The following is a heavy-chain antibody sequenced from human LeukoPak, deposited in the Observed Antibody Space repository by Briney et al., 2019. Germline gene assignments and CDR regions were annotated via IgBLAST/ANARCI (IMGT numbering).Heavy chain of an antibody. D-gene: IGHD2-2*01. Sequence: KSGGSLRLSCAASGFTFSDYYMSWIRQAPGKGLEWVSYISSSGSTIYYADSGKGRFTISRDNAKNSLYLQMNSLRAEDTAVYYCARDSDVVPAYYFDYWGQGTLATVSS. CDR1: GFTFSDYY. J-gene: IGHJ4*02. CDR2: ISSSGSTI. CDR3: ARDSDVVPAYYFDY. V-gene: IGHV3-11*04.